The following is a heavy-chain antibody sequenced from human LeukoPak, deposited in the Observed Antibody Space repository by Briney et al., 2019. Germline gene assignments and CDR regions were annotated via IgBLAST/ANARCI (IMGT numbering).Heavy chain of an antibody. CDR3: ARGGLSVAVASTSFDP. J-gene: IGHJ5*02. CDR1: GGTFSSYA. D-gene: IGHD6-19*01. V-gene: IGHV1-69*13. Sequence: SVKVSCKASGGTFSSYAISWVRQAPGQGLEWMGGIIPIFGTANYAQKFQGRVTITADESTSTAYMELSSLRSEDTAVYYCARGGLSVAVASTSFDPWGQGTLVTVSS. CDR2: IIPIFGTA.